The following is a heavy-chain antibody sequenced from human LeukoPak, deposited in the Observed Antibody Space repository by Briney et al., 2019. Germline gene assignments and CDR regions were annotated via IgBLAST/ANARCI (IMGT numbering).Heavy chain of an antibody. J-gene: IGHJ4*02. CDR1: GGSFSGYY. CDR3: ARGLYGDRAPGGY. CDR2: INHSGNT. Sequence: SETLSLTCAVYGGSFSGYYWSWIRQPPGKGLEWIGEINHSGNTNYNPSLKSRVTISVDTSKNQFSLKLSSVTAADTAVYYCARGLYGDRAPGGYWGQGTLVTVSS. V-gene: IGHV4-34*01. D-gene: IGHD4-17*01.